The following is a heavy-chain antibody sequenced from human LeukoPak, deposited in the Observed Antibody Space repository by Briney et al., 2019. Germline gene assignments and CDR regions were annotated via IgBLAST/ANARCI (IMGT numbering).Heavy chain of an antibody. CDR3: VRAAAIAVAGTSLLRY. CDR1: GFTFSSYW. D-gene: IGHD6-19*01. V-gene: IGHV3-74*01. Sequence: PGGSLRLSCAASGFTFSSYWMHWLRQVPGKGLVWVSRINSDGNSTTYADSVKGRFTISRDNAKNTLYLQMNSLRAEDTAVYYCVRAAAIAVAGTSLLRYWGQGTLVTVSS. CDR2: INSDGNST. J-gene: IGHJ4*02.